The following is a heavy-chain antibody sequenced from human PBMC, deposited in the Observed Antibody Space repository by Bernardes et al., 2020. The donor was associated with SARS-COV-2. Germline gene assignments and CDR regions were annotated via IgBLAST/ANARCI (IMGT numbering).Heavy chain of an antibody. J-gene: IGHJ2*01. CDR3: AKGYSYGPHWYFDL. CDR2: INSDGSNT. Sequence: GGSLRLSRAASGFTSSSYWMHWVRQAPGKGLVWVSRINSDGSNTIYADSVKGRFTISRDSSKNTVYLQMDSLRGEDTAVYFCAKGYSYGPHWYFDLWGRGTLVTVSS. V-gene: IGHV3-74*01. CDR1: GFTSSSYW. D-gene: IGHD5-18*01.